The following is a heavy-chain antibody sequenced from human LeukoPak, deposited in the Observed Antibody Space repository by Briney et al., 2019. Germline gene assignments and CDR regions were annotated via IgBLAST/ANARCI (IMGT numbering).Heavy chain of an antibody. CDR3: AKDYGDYHVN. V-gene: IGHV4-59*12. Sequence: PSETLSLTCTVSGGSISSYYWSWIRQPPGKGLEWIGYIYYSGSTNYNPSLKSRVTISVDTSKNQFSLKLSSGTAADTAVYYCAKDYGDYHVNWGQGTLVTVSS. D-gene: IGHD4-17*01. CDR1: GGSISSYY. J-gene: IGHJ4*02. CDR2: IYYSGST.